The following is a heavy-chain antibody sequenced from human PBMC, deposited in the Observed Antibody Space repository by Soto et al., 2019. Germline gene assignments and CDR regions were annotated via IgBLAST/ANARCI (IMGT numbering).Heavy chain of an antibody. CDR2: ISYDGSEK. Sequence: PGGSLRLSCAASGFMFSSYGMHWVRQAPGKGLEWVAVISYDGSEKYYADSVKGRFTISRDNSKNTVYLQMNSLRAEDTAVYYCAKEELVYYYGMDVWGQGTTVTVSS. CDR3: AKEELVYYYGMDV. D-gene: IGHD3-3*02. V-gene: IGHV3-30*18. J-gene: IGHJ6*02. CDR1: GFMFSSYG.